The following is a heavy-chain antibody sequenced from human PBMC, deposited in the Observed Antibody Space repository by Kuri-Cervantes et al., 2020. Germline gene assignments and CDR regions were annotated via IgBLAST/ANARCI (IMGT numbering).Heavy chain of an antibody. CDR1: GGSISSYY. CDR2: IYSSGST. V-gene: IGHV4-4*07. Sequence: SETLSLTCTVSGGSISSYYWSWIRQPAGKGLEWIGCIYSSGSTNYNPSLKSRVTISVDKSKNQFSLKLSSVTAADTAVYYCARGDASSYYYMDVWGKGTTVTVSS. D-gene: IGHD6-6*01. CDR3: ARGDASSYYYMDV. J-gene: IGHJ6*03.